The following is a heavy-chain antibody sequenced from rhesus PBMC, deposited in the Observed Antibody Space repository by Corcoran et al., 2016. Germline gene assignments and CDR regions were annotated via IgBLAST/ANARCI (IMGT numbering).Heavy chain of an antibody. D-gene: IGHD3-34*01. V-gene: IGHV3S42*01. CDR3: AKRYWGDYQYYFDY. CDR2: INSGGDTT. CDR1: GFTFSCYW. Sequence: EVQLVESGGGLAKPGGSLRLSCAASGFTFSCYWMNWVRQTPGKGLEWISAINSGGDTTYYADSVKGRFTISRDNSKNMLSLQMNSLRAEDTAVYYCAKRYWGDYQYYFDYWGQGVLVTVSS. J-gene: IGHJ4*01.